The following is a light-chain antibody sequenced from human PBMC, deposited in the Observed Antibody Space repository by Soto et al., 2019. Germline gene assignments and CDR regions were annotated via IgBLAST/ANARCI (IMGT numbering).Light chain of an antibody. J-gene: IGKJ1*01. CDR1: QSVSSK. CDR3: QQDNHGPLT. CDR2: GAS. V-gene: IGKV3-15*01. Sequence: EIVMTQSPGTLSVSPGQRATLSCRASQSVSSKLASYRQKPGQAPRLLIHGASTRATGIPDRFSGSGSGTEFTLTIRSLQSDDFAVYYGQQDNHGPLTFGQGPKVEIK.